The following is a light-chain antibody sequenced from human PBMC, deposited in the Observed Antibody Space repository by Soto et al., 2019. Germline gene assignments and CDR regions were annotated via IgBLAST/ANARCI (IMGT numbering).Light chain of an antibody. V-gene: IGKV3D-15*01. CDR3: QQYSDWALT. Sequence: EIVLTQSPATLSVSPGERVTLSCRASQSVRDNLAWYQQKPGQATRLLIYGASIRATDIPARFSGSGSGTEFSLTISSLQSEDFAGYYGQQYSDWALTFGGGTKVEIK. CDR2: GAS. CDR1: QSVRDN. J-gene: IGKJ4*01.